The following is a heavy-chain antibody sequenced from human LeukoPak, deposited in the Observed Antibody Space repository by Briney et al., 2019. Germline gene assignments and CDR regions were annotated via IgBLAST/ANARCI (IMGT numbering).Heavy chain of an antibody. CDR1: GYTFTSYA. CDR3: GRGPIRGPRWFDP. D-gene: IGHD3-10*01. Sequence: ASVKVSCKASGYTFTSYAINWVRQATGQGLEWMGWMNPNSGNTGYAPKYQGRVTIARNTSISTAYMELSSLRSDDTAVYYGGRGPIRGPRWFDPWGQGTLVTVSS. V-gene: IGHV1-8*01. J-gene: IGHJ5*02. CDR2: MNPNSGNT.